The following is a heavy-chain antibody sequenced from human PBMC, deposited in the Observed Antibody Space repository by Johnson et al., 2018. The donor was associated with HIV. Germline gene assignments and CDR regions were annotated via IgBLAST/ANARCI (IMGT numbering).Heavy chain of an antibody. CDR3: ARGCGGYCAHQEAFDI. Sequence: VQLVESGGGLIQPGGSLRLSCAASGFTVSRNYMNWVRQAPGKGLEWVSLIYSGGNTYYADSVRGRFTISRDNSKNTLYLQMNNLRAEDTAVYFCARGCGGYCAHQEAFDIWCQGTMVTVSS. V-gene: IGHV3-53*01. CDR1: GFTVSRNY. J-gene: IGHJ3*02. D-gene: IGHD2-21*02. CDR2: IYSGGNT.